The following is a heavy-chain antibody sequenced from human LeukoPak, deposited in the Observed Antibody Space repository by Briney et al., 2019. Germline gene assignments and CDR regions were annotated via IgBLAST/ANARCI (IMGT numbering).Heavy chain of an antibody. CDR1: GGSISSYY. CDR3: ARATLGGYGPSYYYYGMDV. D-gene: IGHD5-18*01. V-gene: IGHV4-59*01. J-gene: IGHJ6*02. CDR2: IYYSGST. Sequence: SETLSLTCTVSGGSISSYYWSWIRQPPGKGLEWIGYIYYSGSTNYNPSLKSRVTISVDTSKNQFSLKLSSVTAADTAVYYCARATLGGYGPSYYYYGMDVWGQGTTVTVSS.